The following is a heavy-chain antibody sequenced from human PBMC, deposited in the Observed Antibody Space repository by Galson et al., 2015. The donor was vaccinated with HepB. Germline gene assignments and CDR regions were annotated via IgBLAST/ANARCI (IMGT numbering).Heavy chain of an antibody. V-gene: IGHV3-73*01. D-gene: IGHD4-11*01. CDR3: TRLGDSSGYSSS. CDR1: GFTFSGSA. Sequence: SLRLSCAGSGFTFSGSAMHWVRRASGKGLEWVGRIGSKGTNYATAYTASVKGRFTISRDDSENTAYLQMNSLRTEDTAVYYCTRLGDSSGYSSSWGQGTLVTVSS. J-gene: IGHJ4*02. CDR2: IGSKGTNYAT.